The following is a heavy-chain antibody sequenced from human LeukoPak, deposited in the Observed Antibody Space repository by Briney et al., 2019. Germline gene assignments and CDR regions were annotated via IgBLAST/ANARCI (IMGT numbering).Heavy chain of an antibody. J-gene: IGHJ4*02. V-gene: IGHV3-23*01. Sequence: GGSLRLSCAASGFTFNTNGMSWVRQAPGKGLEWVSSISGGGGGTYYADSVKGRFTISRDNSKNTVYLQMNSLRAEDTAVYYCAKSFWTGTTGGCSDYWGQGTLVTVSS. D-gene: IGHD3/OR15-3a*01. CDR3: AKSFWTGTTGGCSDY. CDR1: GFTFNTNG. CDR2: ISGGGGGT.